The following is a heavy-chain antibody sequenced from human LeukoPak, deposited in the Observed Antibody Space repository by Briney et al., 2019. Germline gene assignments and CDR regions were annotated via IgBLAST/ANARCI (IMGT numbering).Heavy chain of an antibody. V-gene: IGHV3-7*01. J-gene: IGHJ4*02. CDR2: IKQDGSEK. Sequence: GGSLRLSCAASGFTFSSYWMSWVRQAPGKGLEWVANIKQDGSEKYYVDSVKGRFTISRDNAKNSLYLQMNSLRAEDTAVYYCARAAVIAAAGVGYWGQGTLVTVSS. CDR1: GFTFSSYW. D-gene: IGHD6-13*01. CDR3: ARAAVIAAAGVGY.